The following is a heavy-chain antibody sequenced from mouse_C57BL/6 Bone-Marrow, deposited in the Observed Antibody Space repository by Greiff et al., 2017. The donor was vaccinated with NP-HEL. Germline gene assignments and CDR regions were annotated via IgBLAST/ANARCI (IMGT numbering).Heavy chain of an antibody. CDR3: ASIGSSHFDY. Sequence: LQESGAELARPGASVKLSCKASGYTFTSYGISWVKQRTGQGLEWIGEIYPRSGNTYYNEKFKGKATLTADKSSSTAYMELRSLTSEDSAVYFCASIGSSHFDYWGQGTTLTVSS. V-gene: IGHV1-81*01. D-gene: IGHD1-1*01. CDR1: GYTFTSYG. CDR2: IYPRSGNT. J-gene: IGHJ2*01.